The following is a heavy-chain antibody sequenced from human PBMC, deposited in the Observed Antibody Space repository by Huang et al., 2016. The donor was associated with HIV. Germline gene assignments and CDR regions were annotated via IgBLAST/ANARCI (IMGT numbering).Heavy chain of an antibody. Sequence: QVQLMESGGGVVQSGESLRLCCVGFGFNFNSYGLHWVRQSPGKGLEWVATISYDGTKTVSKNSVRDRLTVSRDNSKNTLCLEMTGLRLEDTAIYYCAKDGDRSTWLDGHFEAWGQGALVAVSS. CDR3: AKDGDRSTWLDGHFEA. CDR1: GFNFNSYG. J-gene: IGHJ4*02. V-gene: IGHV3-30*18. CDR2: ISYDGTKT. D-gene: IGHD2-21*02.